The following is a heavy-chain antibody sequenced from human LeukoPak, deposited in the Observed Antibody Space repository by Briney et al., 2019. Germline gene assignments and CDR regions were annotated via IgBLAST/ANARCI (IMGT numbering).Heavy chain of an antibody. CDR3: AKWGNIVVVPAPIGYYYGMDV. Sequence: PGGSLRLSCAASGFTFSSYAMSWVRQAPGKGLEWVSAISGSGGSTYYADSVKGRFTISRDNSKNTLYLQMNSLRAEDTAVYYCAKWGNIVVVPAPIGYYYGMDVWGQGTTVTVSS. V-gene: IGHV3-23*01. J-gene: IGHJ6*02. CDR2: ISGSGGST. CDR1: GFTFSSYA. D-gene: IGHD2-2*01.